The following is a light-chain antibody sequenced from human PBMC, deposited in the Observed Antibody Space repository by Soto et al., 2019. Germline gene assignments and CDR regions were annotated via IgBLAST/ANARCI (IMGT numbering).Light chain of an antibody. V-gene: IGKV3-15*01. Sequence: EIVMTQSPATLSGSPGERATLFCXASQSVSSDLAWYQQKPGQAPRLLIYGASTRATGIPARFSGSGSGTEFTLTISSLQSEDFAVYYCQQYNNWLWTFGQGTKVDIK. CDR3: QQYNNWLWT. CDR1: QSVSSD. J-gene: IGKJ1*01. CDR2: GAS.